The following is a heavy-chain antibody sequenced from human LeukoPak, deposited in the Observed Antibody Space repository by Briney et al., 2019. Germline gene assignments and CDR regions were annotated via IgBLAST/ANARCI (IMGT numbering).Heavy chain of an antibody. V-gene: IGHV3-23*01. CDR1: GFTFSSHA. J-gene: IGHJ4*02. CDR2: ISGSGGST. CDR3: AKGKGLPSYFDY. Sequence: GGSLRLSCAASGFTFSSHAMSWVRQAPGKGLEWVSAISGSGGSTYYADSVKGRFTISRDNSKNTLYLQMNSLRAEDTAVYYCAKGKGLPSYFDYWGQGTLVTVSS.